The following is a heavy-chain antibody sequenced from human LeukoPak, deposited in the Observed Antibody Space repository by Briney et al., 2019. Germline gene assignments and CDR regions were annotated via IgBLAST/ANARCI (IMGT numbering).Heavy chain of an antibody. Sequence: PGGSLRLSCAASGLTFTSYAMSWVRQAPGKGLEWVSVISGSGGSTYYADSVKGRFTISRDNSKNTLYLQMESLRADDTAVYYCAKDSREFDYWGQGTLVTVS. CDR2: ISGSGGST. V-gene: IGHV3-23*01. CDR1: GLTFTSYA. J-gene: IGHJ4*02. CDR3: AKDSREFDY.